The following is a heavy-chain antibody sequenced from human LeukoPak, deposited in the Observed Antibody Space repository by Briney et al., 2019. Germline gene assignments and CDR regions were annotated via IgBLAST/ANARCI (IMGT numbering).Heavy chain of an antibody. J-gene: IGHJ5*02. CDR2: IHTSGST. V-gene: IGHV4-61*02. CDR1: GNSISSGDNY. CDR3: ARHSKKAAWYGSGKPLNWFDP. Sequence: PSQTLSLTCTVSGNSISSGDNYWSWIRQPAGKGLEWIGRIHTSGSTIYNPSLKSRVTMSVDTSKNQFSLKLSSVTAADTAVYYCARHSKKAAWYGSGKPLNWFDPWGQGTLVTVSS. D-gene: IGHD3-10*01.